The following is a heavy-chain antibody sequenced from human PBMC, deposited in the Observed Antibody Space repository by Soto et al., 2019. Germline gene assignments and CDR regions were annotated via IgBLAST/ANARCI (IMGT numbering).Heavy chain of an antibody. CDR1: GGSFNFA. CDR2: LTPIFPTA. D-gene: IGHD3-16*01. Sequence: QVQVVQSGSEVKKPGSSVKVSCKASGGSFNFAMSWVRQAPGQGLEWMGGLTPIFPTAVEAPKFQGRVTITADEPAATVSIELSSLRAEDTAVYFCIFGEGRGSHVEYWGQGSLVTVSS. CDR3: IFGEGRGSHVEY. V-gene: IGHV1-69*01. J-gene: IGHJ4*02.